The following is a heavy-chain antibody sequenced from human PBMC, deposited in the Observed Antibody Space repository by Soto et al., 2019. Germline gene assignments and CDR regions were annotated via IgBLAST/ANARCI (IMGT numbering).Heavy chain of an antibody. CDR3: AKDAAIAARPGTNYYYYYYMDV. CDR1: GFTFDDYA. D-gene: IGHD6-6*01. CDR2: ISWNSGSI. Sequence: GGSLRLSCAASGFTFDDYAMHWVRQAPGKGLEWVSGISWNSGSIGYADSVKGRFTISRDNAKNSLYLQMNSLRAEDTALYYCAKDAAIAARPGTNYYYYYYMDVWGKGTTVTVSS. V-gene: IGHV3-9*01. J-gene: IGHJ6*03.